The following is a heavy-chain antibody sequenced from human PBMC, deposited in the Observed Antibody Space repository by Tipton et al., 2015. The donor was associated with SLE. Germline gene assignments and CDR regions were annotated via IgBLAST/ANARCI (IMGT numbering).Heavy chain of an antibody. V-gene: IGHV4-61*02. CDR1: GGSISSDGSY. CDR2: VYASGST. D-gene: IGHD5-18*01. CDR3: ARGPRGYTYSEFDY. Sequence: TLSLTCTVSGGSISSDGSYWSWVRQPAGKGLEWIGRVYASGSTNYNPSLRSRVTISVDTSKNQFSLKLSSVTAADTAVYFCARGPRGYTYSEFDYWGLGTMVTVSS. J-gene: IGHJ4*02.